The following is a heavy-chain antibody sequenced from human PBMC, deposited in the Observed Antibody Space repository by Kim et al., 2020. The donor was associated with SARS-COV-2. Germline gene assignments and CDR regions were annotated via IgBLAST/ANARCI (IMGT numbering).Heavy chain of an antibody. CDR2: IKQDGSEK. J-gene: IGHJ4*02. CDR3: ARDPSFYYDILTGYFEDGKQDY. D-gene: IGHD3-9*01. CDR1: GFTFSSYW. Sequence: GGSLRLSCAASGFTFSSYWMSWVRQAPGKGLEWVANIKQDGSEKYYVDSVKGRFTISRDNAKNSLYLQMNSLRAEDTAVYYCARDPSFYYDILTGYFEDGKQDYWGQGTLVTVSS. V-gene: IGHV3-7*01.